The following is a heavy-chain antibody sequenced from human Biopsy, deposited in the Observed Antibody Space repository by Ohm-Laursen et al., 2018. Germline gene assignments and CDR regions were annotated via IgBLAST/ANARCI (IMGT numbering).Heavy chain of an antibody. J-gene: IGHJ6*02. CDR2: IYLGGTA. V-gene: IGHV3-53*01. CDR1: GITVSGNY. CDR3: VRASIFGVATSGFYYYGMDV. D-gene: IGHD3-3*01. Sequence: GQTLSLTCAASGITVSGNYMTWVRQAPGKGLEWVSVIYLGGTAYYADSVKGRFTISRDNSKNTLYLQMNSLRAEDTAVYYCVRASIFGVATSGFYYYGMDVWGQGTTVTVSS.